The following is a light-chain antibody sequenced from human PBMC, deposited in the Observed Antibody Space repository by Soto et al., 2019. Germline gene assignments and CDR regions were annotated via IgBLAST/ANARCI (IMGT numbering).Light chain of an antibody. V-gene: IGLV1-44*01. J-gene: IGLJ2*01. Sequence: QPVLTQSPSASGTPGQRVTISCSGSSSNIARNTVNWYQQLPGAAPKLLIFSSNQRPSGVPDRFSGSKSGTSASLAISGLQSEDEADYYCAAWDDSLNAVVFGGGTKLTVL. CDR1: SSNIARNT. CDR3: AAWDDSLNAVV. CDR2: SSN.